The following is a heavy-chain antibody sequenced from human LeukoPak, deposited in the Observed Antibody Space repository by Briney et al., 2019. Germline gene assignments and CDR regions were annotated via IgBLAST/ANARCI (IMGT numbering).Heavy chain of an antibody. CDR3: TTDPIGVLRYFDWLSPFDY. Sequence: PGGSLRLSCAASGFTFSNAWMSWVRQAPGKGLEWVGRIKSKTDGGTTDYAAPVKGRFTISRDDSKNTLYLQMNSLKTEDTAVYYCTTDPIGVLRYFDWLSPFDYWGQGTLDTVSS. V-gene: IGHV3-15*01. J-gene: IGHJ4*02. CDR1: GFTFSNAW. CDR2: IKSKTDGGTT. D-gene: IGHD3-9*01.